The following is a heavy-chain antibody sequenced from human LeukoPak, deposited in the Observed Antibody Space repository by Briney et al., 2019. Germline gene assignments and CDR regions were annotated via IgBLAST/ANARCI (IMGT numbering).Heavy chain of an antibody. Sequence: GGSLRLSCAASGFTFSGYEMNWVRQAPGKGLEWVSYINNGASTIYYADSVKGRFTISRDNAKNSLYLQMNSLRAEDTAVYYCARAGYCSGGSCYNYNGMDVWGQGTTVTASS. CDR2: INNGASTI. CDR3: ARAGYCSGGSCYNYNGMDV. V-gene: IGHV3-48*03. J-gene: IGHJ6*02. CDR1: GFTFSGYE. D-gene: IGHD2-15*01.